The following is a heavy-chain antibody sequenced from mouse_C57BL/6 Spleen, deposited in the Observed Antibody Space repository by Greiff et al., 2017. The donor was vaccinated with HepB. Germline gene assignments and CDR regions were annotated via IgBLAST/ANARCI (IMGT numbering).Heavy chain of an antibody. V-gene: IGHV5-16*01. Sequence: EVQRVESEGGLVQPGSSMKLSCTASGFTFSDYYMAWVRQVPEKGLEWVANINYDGSSTYYLDSLKSRFIISRDNAKNILYLQMSSLKSEDTATYYCARAYYAGYYFDYWGQGTTLTVSS. J-gene: IGHJ2*01. CDR3: ARAYYAGYYFDY. CDR2: INYDGSST. CDR1: GFTFSDYY. D-gene: IGHD1-1*01.